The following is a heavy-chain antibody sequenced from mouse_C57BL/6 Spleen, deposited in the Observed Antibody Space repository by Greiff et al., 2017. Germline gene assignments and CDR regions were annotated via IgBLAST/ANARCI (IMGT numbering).Heavy chain of an antibody. CDR1: GFTFSDYG. J-gene: IGHJ4*01. CDR3: ARDGSDAMDY. Sequence: EVQLVESGGGLVKPGGSLKLSCAASGFTFSDYGMHWVRQAPEKGLQWVAYISSGSSTIYYADTVKGRFTISRDNAKNTLFLQMTSLRSEDTAMYYCARDGSDAMDYWGQGTSVTVSS. V-gene: IGHV5-17*01. D-gene: IGHD1-1*01. CDR2: ISSGSSTI.